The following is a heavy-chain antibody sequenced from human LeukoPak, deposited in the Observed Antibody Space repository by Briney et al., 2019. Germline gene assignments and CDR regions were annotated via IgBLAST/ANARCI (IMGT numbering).Heavy chain of an antibody. CDR3: AKSSGVYDFWSGSPFDY. CDR1: GFTFSSYA. Sequence: GGSQRLSCAASGFTFSSYAMSWVRQAPGKGLEWVSSISGSGGTTYYADSVKGRFTISRDNSKNTLYLQMNSLRAEDTAVYYCAKSSGVYDFWSGSPFDYWGQGTLVTVSS. J-gene: IGHJ4*02. V-gene: IGHV3-23*01. CDR2: ISGSGGTT. D-gene: IGHD3-3*01.